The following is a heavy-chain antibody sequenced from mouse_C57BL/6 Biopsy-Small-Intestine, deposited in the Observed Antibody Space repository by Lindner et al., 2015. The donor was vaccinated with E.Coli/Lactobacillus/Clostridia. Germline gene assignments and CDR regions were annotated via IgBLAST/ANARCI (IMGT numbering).Heavy chain of an antibody. D-gene: IGHD1-1*01. V-gene: IGHV1-64*01. CDR3: ARGHDPRPMSTLDD. CDR1: GYTFIRYY. CDR2: INPSGGST. Sequence: SVKVSCKASGYTFIRYYMHWVRQAPGQGLEWMGIINPSGGSTRYTQKFQGRVSMTTDTSTSTVYMDLSSLRSEDTAVYYCARGHDPRPMSTLDDWGQGTLVTVSS. J-gene: IGHJ4*01.